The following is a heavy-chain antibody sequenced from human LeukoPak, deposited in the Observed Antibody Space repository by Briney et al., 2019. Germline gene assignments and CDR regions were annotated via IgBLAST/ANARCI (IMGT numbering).Heavy chain of an antibody. J-gene: IGHJ4*02. Sequence: GASVKVSCKASGGTFSDYAVSWVRQAPGQGLEWMGRIIPLLGVRSYAQKFQDRVTITADKSTSTASMEMSSLRSDDTAVYYCARSSWSGYSNCDYWGQGTLVTVSS. D-gene: IGHD3-3*01. CDR2: IIPLLGVR. CDR1: GGTFSDYA. V-gene: IGHV1-69*04. CDR3: ARSSWSGYSNCDY.